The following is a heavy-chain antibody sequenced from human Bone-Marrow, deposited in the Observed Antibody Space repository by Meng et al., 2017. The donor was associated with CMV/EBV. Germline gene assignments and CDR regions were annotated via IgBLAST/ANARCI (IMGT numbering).Heavy chain of an antibody. Sequence: GGSLRLSCAASGFTFSSYGMPWVRQAPGKGLEWVAFIRYDGSNKYYADSVKGRFTISRDNSKNTLYLQMNSLRAEDTAVYYCAKAQMPAVMQLLSTRYDMDVWGQGTTVTVSS. CDR3: AKAQMPAVMQLLSTRYDMDV. D-gene: IGHD2-2*01. J-gene: IGHJ6*02. V-gene: IGHV3-30*02. CDR2: IRYDGSNK. CDR1: GFTFSSYG.